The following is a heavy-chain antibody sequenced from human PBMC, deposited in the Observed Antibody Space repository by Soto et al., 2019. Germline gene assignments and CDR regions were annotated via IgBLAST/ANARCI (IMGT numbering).Heavy chain of an antibody. CDR2: ISAYNGNT. J-gene: IGHJ6*02. CDR3: ARDHYDFWSGYYTGGLYYYYYGMDV. Sequence: ASVKVSCKASGYTFTSYGISWVRQAPGQGLEWMGWISAYNGNTNYAQKLQGRVTMTTDTSTSTAYMELRSLRSDDTAVYYCARDHYDFWSGYYTGGLYYYYYGMDVWGQGTTVTVSS. CDR1: GYTFTSYG. D-gene: IGHD3-3*01. V-gene: IGHV1-18*01.